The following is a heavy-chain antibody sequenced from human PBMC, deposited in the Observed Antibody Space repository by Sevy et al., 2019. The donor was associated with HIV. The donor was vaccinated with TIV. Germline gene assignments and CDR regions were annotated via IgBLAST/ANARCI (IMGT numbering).Heavy chain of an antibody. CDR2: IYYSGST. CDR1: GGSISSGDYY. D-gene: IGHD3-10*01. J-gene: IGHJ4*02. CDR3: ARDSGSGSYSDY. Sequence: SETLSLTCTVSGGSISSGDYYWSWIRQPPGKGLAWIGYIYYSGSTYYNPSLQSRVTISVDTSKNQFSLKLSSVTAADTAVYYCARDSGSGSYSDYWGQGTLVTVSS. V-gene: IGHV4-30-4*01.